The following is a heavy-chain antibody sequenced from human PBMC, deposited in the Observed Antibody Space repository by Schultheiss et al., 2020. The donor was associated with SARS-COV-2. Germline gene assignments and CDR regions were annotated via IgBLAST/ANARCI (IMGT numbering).Heavy chain of an antibody. V-gene: IGHV4-39*01. CDR2: IYYSGST. D-gene: IGHD6-13*01. Sequence: SETLSLTCTVSGGSISSSSYYWGWIRQPPGKGLEWIGSIYYSGSTYYNPSLKSRVTISVDTSKNQFSLKLSSVTAADTAVYYCARPQQQLVLGAFDIWGQGTMVTVSS. J-gene: IGHJ3*02. CDR1: GGSISSSSYY. CDR3: ARPQQQLVLGAFDI.